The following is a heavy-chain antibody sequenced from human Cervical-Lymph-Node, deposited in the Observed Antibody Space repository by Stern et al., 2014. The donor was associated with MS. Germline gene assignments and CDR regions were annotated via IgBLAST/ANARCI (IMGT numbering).Heavy chain of an antibody. CDR3: ATLDA. CDR1: GFTFSDFG. CDR2: ISRSGNS. V-gene: IGHV3-48*02. Sequence: EVQLVESGGNLERPGGSLKLACAASGFTFSDFGINWVRQAPGKWLELISSISRSGNSYYSDSLKGRFTISRDNAKNSLYLHMSSLRDEDTAVYYCATLDAWGQGTLVIVSS. J-gene: IGHJ5*02.